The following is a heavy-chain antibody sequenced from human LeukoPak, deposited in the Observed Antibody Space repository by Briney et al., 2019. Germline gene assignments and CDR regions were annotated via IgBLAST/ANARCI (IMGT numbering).Heavy chain of an antibody. J-gene: IGHJ4*02. CDR2: IWYDGSNK. Sequence: GGSLRLSCAASGFTFSSYGMHWVRQAPGKGLEWVAVIWYDGSNKYYADSVKGRFTISRDNSKNTLYLQMNSLRAEDTAVYYCAGYYDSSGYYRDYWGQGTLVTVSS. CDR3: AGYYDSSGYYRDY. V-gene: IGHV3-33*01. D-gene: IGHD3-22*01. CDR1: GFTFSSYG.